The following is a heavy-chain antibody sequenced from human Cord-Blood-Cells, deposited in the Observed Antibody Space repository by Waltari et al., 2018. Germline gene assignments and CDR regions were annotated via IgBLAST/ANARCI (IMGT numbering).Heavy chain of an antibody. CDR3: AREPQCGGDCPPTEYFQH. V-gene: IGHV4-34*01. CDR1: GGSFSGYY. J-gene: IGHJ1*01. CDR2: INHSGST. Sequence: QVQLQQWGAGLLKPSETLSLTCAVYGGSFSGYYWSWIRQPPGKGLEWIGEINHSGSTNYNPSLKSRVTISVDTSKNQFSLKLSSVTAAYTAVYYCAREPQCGGDCPPTEYFQHWGQGTLVTVSS. D-gene: IGHD2-21*02.